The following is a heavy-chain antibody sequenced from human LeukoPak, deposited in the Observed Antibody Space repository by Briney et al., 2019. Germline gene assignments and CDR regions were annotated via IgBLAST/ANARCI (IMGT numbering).Heavy chain of an antibody. CDR3: ARAHRKYYFDY. CDR2: INHSGST. Sequence: SETLSLTCAVSGASITSYYWTWIRQPPGKGLEWIGEINHSGSTNYNPSLKSRVTISVDTSKNQFSLKLSSVTAADTAVYYCARAHRKYYFDYWGQGTLVTVSS. D-gene: IGHD1-14*01. CDR1: GASITSYY. V-gene: IGHV4-34*01. J-gene: IGHJ4*02.